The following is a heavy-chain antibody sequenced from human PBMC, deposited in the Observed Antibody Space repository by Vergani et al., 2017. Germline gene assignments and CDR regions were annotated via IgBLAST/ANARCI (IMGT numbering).Heavy chain of an antibody. D-gene: IGHD6-19*01. V-gene: IGHV1-46*03. CDR1: GGSFSGYY. J-gene: IGHJ4*02. CDR2: INPSGGST. CDR3: ARPGQWLVQGGYFDY. Sequence: QVQLQQWGAGLLKPSETLSLTCAVYGGSFSGYYWSWIRQPPGKGLEWMGIINPSGGSTSYAQKFQGRVTMTRDTSTSTVYMELSSLRSEDTAVYYCARPGQWLVQGGYFDYWGQGTLVTVSS.